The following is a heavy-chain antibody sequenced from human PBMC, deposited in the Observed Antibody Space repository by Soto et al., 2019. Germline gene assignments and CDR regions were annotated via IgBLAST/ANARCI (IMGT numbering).Heavy chain of an antibody. CDR3: ARTHYYDRSGTDY. J-gene: IGHJ4*02. CDR2: IYYSGCT. CDR1: GGSIRSVDSY. V-gene: IGHV4-30-4*01. D-gene: IGHD3-22*01. Sequence: SETLSLTFTVSGGSIRSVDSYGSWIRQPPGKGLEWIGYIYYSGCTYYNPSLKSRVTISLDTSKNQFSLNLSSVTAADTAVYYCARTHYYDRSGTDYWGQGTLVTVSS.